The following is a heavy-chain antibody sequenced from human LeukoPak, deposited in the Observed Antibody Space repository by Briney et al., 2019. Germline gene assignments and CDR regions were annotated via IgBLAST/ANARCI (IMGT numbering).Heavy chain of an antibody. V-gene: IGHV3-7*01. D-gene: IGHD5-12*01. CDR1: GFTFSYYW. J-gene: IGHJ4*02. Sequence: GGSLRLSCAASGFTFSYYWMSWVRQAPGKGLEWVANIKQDGSERYYVDSVKGRFTISRDNAKNSLYLQMNSLRAEDTAVYYCARDRSGYRNWGQGTLVTVSS. CDR3: ARDRSGYRN. CDR2: IKQDGSER.